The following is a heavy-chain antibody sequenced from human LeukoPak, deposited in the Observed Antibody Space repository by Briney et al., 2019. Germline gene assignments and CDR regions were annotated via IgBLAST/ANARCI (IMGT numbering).Heavy chain of an antibody. Sequence: GPSVKVSCKASGYTFTSYYMHWVRQAPGQGLEWMGIINPSGGSTSYAQKFQGRVTMTRDTSTSTVYMELSSLRSEDTAVYYCATGDYDYYYYYGMDVWGQGTTVTVSS. CDR3: ATGDYDYYYYYGMDV. CDR2: INPSGGST. CDR1: GYTFTSYY. D-gene: IGHD4-17*01. J-gene: IGHJ6*02. V-gene: IGHV1-46*01.